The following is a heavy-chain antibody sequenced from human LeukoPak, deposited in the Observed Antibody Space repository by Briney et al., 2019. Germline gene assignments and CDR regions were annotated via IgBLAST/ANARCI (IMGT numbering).Heavy chain of an antibody. CDR2: IYHSGST. CDR1: GYSISSGHN. J-gene: IGHJ4*02. V-gene: IGHV4-38-2*01. D-gene: IGHD5-24*01. CDR3: ARTYGYNYPGAFDY. Sequence: SETLSLTCSVSGYSISSGHNWGWIRQPPGKGLEWIGSIYHSGSTYYNPSLKSRVTISVDTSKNQFSLKLSSVTAADTAVYYCARTYGYNYPGAFDYWGQGTLVTVSS.